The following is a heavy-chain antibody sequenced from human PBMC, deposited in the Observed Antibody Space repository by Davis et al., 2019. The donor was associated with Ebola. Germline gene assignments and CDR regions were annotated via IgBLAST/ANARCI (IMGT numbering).Heavy chain of an antibody. D-gene: IGHD2-2*01. CDR3: VRGECSGNPSCPTALDV. V-gene: IGHV3-13*01. J-gene: IGHJ6*02. CDR1: GFTFSNYD. CDR2: IGSTPGDA. Sequence: GGSLRLSCAASGFTFSNYDMHWVRQAPGRGLEWVSAIGSTPGDAYYVDSVKGRFTISRENANNSLFLQMDNLRAGDTAVYYCVRGECSGNPSCPTALDVWGQGTTVTVSS.